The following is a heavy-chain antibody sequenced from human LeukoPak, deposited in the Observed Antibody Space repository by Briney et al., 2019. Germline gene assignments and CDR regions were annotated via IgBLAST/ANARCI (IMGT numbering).Heavy chain of an antibody. CDR1: GGSISSHY. CDR3: AREGAYSSSWFVRGYFDY. V-gene: IGHV4-59*11. D-gene: IGHD6-13*01. J-gene: IGHJ4*02. Sequence: SETLSLTCTVSGGSISSHYWSWIRQPPGKGLEWIGYIYYSGSTNYNPSLKSRVTISVDTSKNQFSLKLSSVTAADAAVCYCAREGAYSSSWFVRGYFDYWGQGTLVTVSS. CDR2: IYYSGST.